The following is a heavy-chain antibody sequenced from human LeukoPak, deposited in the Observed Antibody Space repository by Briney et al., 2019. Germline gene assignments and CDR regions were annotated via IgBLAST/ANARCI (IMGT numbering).Heavy chain of an antibody. J-gene: IGHJ6*02. CDR3: ARQYYYDSSAQGGMDV. CDR2: ISYDGSNK. Sequence: GGSLRLSCAASGFTFSSYAMHWVRQAPGKGLEWVAVISYDGSNKYYADSVKGRFTISRDNSKNTLYLQMNSLRAEDTAVYYCARQYYYDSSAQGGMDVWGQGTTVTVSS. CDR1: GFTFSSYA. D-gene: IGHD3-22*01. V-gene: IGHV3-30-3*01.